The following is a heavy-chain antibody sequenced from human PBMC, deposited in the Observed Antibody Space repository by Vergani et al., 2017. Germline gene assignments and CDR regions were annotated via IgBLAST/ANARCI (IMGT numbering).Heavy chain of an antibody. CDR3: ANSVIAGNVGVEYLGMDG. V-gene: IGHV3-30*02. J-gene: IGHJ6*01. CDR1: GFTLNTYG. Sequence: QVQILQSGGGVVQPGGSLRLSCTLSGFTLNTYGIHWVRQAPGKGLEWVSFIRYDGSSEYYGDSVKGRFTISRDNSQNTVNLQMNSLRTEDTAVYFCANSVIAGNVGVEYLGMDGWGRGTTVTVCS. CDR2: IRYDGSSE. D-gene: IGHD2/OR15-2a*01.